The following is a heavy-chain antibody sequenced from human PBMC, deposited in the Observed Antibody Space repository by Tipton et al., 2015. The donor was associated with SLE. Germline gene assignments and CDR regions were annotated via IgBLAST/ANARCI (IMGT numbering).Heavy chain of an antibody. D-gene: IGHD4-17*01. V-gene: IGHV1-69*01. Sequence: QVQLVQSGAEVKKPGSSVKVSCKASGDTFSSYTISWVRQAPGQGLEWMGGVIPISGTSTYAQKFRGRLTITADESTGTSDMELSSLRADDTAVYYCARGATAMTSLRRGLSYSNYLDVWGRGSTVTVSS. CDR3: ARGATAMTSLRRGLSYSNYLDV. CDR2: VIPISGTS. CDR1: GDTFSSYT. J-gene: IGHJ6*03.